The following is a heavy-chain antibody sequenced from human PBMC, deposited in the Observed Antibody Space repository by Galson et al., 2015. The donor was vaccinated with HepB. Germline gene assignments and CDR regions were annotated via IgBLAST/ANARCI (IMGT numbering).Heavy chain of an antibody. Sequence: SVKVSCKASGYTFTSYAMHWARQAPGQRLEWMGWINAGNGNTKYSQKFQGRVTITRDTSASTAYMELSSLRSEDTAVYYCARDWWSSGGSRPGGAFDIWGQGTMVTVSS. CDR2: INAGNGNT. D-gene: IGHD2-15*01. J-gene: IGHJ3*02. CDR3: ARDWWSSGGSRPGGAFDI. CDR1: GYTFTSYA. V-gene: IGHV1-3*01.